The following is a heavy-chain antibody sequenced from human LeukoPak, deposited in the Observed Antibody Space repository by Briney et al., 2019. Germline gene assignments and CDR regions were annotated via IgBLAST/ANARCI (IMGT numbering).Heavy chain of an antibody. V-gene: IGHV3-64*04. CDR3: AKGGKWDVTPFDY. CDR1: GFTFSSYA. D-gene: IGHD1-26*01. CDR2: ISSNGGST. Sequence: GGSLRLSCSASGFTFSSYAMHWVRQAPGKGLEYVSAISSNGGSTYYADSVKGRFTISRDNSKNTLYLQVNSLRAEDTAVYYCAKGGKWDVTPFDYWGQGTLVTVSS. J-gene: IGHJ4*02.